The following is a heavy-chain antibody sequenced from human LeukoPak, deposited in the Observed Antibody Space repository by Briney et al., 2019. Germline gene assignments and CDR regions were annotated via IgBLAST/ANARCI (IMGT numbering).Heavy chain of an antibody. D-gene: IGHD2-2*01. CDR2: IYYSGTT. J-gene: IGHJ5*02. CDR1: GGSISNSYYF. V-gene: IGHV4-39*01. Sequence: SETLSLTCTVSGGSISNSYYFWGWIRQPPGKGLEWLAIIYYSGTTYYNPSLKGRLTISIDTSKNQFSLNLRSVTAADTAVYYCARRGLYGSSPFDPWGQGTLVTVSS. CDR3: ARRGLYGSSPFDP.